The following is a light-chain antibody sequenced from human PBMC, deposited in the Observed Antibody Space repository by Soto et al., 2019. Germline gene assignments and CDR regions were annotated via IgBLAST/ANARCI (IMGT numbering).Light chain of an antibody. CDR3: CSSAASSTDVV. Sequence: QSALTQPASVSGSPGQSITISCTGTSSDVGHSNLVSWYQQHPGKAPKLMIYEVSKRPSGVSNRFSGSKSGNTASLTISGLQAEDEADYYCCSSAASSTDVVFGGGTKLTVL. J-gene: IGLJ2*01. V-gene: IGLV2-23*02. CDR2: EVS. CDR1: SSDVGHSNL.